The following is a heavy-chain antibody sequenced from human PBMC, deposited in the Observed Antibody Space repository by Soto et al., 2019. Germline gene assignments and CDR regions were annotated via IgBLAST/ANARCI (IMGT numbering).Heavy chain of an antibody. Sequence: GGSLRLSCAASGFTVSSNYMSWVRQAPGKGLEWVSVIYSGGSTYYADSVKGRFTISRDNSKNTLYLQMNSLRAEDTAVYYCARDRREGGGGIDYWGQGTLVTVSS. CDR1: GFTVSSNY. V-gene: IGHV3-66*02. D-gene: IGHD3-16*01. CDR3: ARDRREGGGGIDY. CDR2: IYSGGST. J-gene: IGHJ4*02.